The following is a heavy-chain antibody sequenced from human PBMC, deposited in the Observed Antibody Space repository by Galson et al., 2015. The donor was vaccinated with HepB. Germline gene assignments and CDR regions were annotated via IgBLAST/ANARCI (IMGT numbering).Heavy chain of an antibody. CDR2: ISPYNGDT. CDR3: ARGALVAVVRGTLNNWFAP. J-gene: IGHJ5*02. V-gene: IGHV1-18*01. Sequence: SVKVSCKASGYTFSTYSITWVRQAPGQGLEWMGWISPYNGDTDCARKFQGRVTMTTDTFTSTAYMEVRSLRSDDTAVYYCARGALVAVVRGTLNNWFAPWGQGTLVTVSS. CDR1: GYTFSTYS. D-gene: IGHD2-15*01.